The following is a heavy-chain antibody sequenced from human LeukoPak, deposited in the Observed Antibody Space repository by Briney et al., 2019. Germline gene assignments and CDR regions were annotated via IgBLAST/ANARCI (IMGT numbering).Heavy chain of an antibody. CDR1: GFTFISYG. Sequence: PGGSLRLSCAASGFTFISYGMQWVRQAPGKGLVWVSRINPDGSSTSYADSVNGRFTVSRDNAKNTLYLQVNSLRAEDTAVYYCAKDLFHGLGTRFVDSWGQGTLVTVSS. CDR2: INPDGSST. V-gene: IGHV3-74*01. D-gene: IGHD3-10*01. CDR3: AKDLFHGLGTRFVDS. J-gene: IGHJ4*02.